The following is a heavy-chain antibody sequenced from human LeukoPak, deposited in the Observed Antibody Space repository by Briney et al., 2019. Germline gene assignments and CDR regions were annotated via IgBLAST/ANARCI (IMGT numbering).Heavy chain of an antibody. CDR3: ARDKRAMVRGVITWFDP. CDR2: ISAYNGNT. Sequence: GASVKVSCKASGYTFTSYGISWVRQAPGQGLEWMGWISAYNGNTNYAQKLQGRVTMTTDTSTSTAYMELRSLRSDDTAVYYCARDKRAMVRGVITWFDPWGQGTLVTVSS. V-gene: IGHV1-18*01. J-gene: IGHJ5*02. CDR1: GYTFTSYG. D-gene: IGHD3-10*01.